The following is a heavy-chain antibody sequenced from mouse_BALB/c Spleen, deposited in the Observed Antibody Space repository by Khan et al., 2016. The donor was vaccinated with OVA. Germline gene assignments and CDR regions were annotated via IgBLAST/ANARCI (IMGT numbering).Heavy chain of an antibody. CDR3: ASHLTGAFDY. D-gene: IGHD4-1*01. V-gene: IGHV5-6*01. CDR1: GFTFSSYS. J-gene: IGHJ3*01. Sequence: EVELVESGGDLVKPGGSLKLSCAASGFTFSSYSMSWVRQPPDKRLEWVATISSGGDYTYYPDSVKGRFTISMGNGKNNLYLQMSSLKSKDTAVNYCASHLTGAFDYWGQGTLVTVSA. CDR2: ISSGGDYT.